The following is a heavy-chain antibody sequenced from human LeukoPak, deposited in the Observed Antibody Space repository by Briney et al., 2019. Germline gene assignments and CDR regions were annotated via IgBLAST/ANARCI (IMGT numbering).Heavy chain of an antibody. J-gene: IGHJ4*02. D-gene: IGHD4-17*01. CDR3: ARGDYGDYGGLDY. CDR1: GYTFTNYY. CDR2: INPRCGST. Sequence: ASVKVSCKVSGYTFTNYYRHWVRQAPGQGLEWMGIINPRCGSTSYAQKLQGGVSMTRDTSTRTVYMELSSLRSEDTAVYYCARGDYGDYGGLDYWGQGTLVTVSS. V-gene: IGHV1-46*01.